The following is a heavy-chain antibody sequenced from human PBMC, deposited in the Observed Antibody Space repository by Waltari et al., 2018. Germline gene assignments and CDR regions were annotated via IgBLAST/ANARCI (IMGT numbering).Heavy chain of an antibody. V-gene: IGHV3-66*01. CDR2: IYSGGRS. CDR1: GFSVSSNY. D-gene: IGHD3-10*01. CDR3: AREGGGAYGSGSPILPHFDC. Sequence: EVQVVESGGGLVQPGGSLRLSCAASGFSVSSNYMSWVRQAPGKGLEWVSGIYSGGRSYYADSGKGRFTISRDNSKNTLYLQMNSLRAEDTAVYYCAREGGGAYGSGSPILPHFDCWGQGTLVTVSS. J-gene: IGHJ4*02.